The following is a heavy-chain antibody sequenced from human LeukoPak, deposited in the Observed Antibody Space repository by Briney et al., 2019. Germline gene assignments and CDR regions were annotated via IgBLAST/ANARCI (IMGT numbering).Heavy chain of an antibody. V-gene: IGHV3-7*01. CDR3: ARDSDSSGHYYMDYFDY. CDR1: GFALSSHW. CDR2: VNRDGSET. J-gene: IGHJ4*02. D-gene: IGHD3-22*01. Sequence: GGSLRLSCAASGFALSSHWMTWVRQVPGRGPEWVANVNRDGSETYYLDSVKGRFTISKDNAKNSLYLQMNSLRAEDTAVYYCARDSDSSGHYYMDYFDYWGQGALVTVSS.